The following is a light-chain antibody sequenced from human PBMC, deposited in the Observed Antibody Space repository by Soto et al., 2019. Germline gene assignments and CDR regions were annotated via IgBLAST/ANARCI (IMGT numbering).Light chain of an antibody. V-gene: IGKV1-5*03. CDR3: QQYNSYST. Sequence: DIQMTQSPSSLSASVGDRVTFTCRASQSISNWLAWYQQKPGKAPKLLIYKASTLESGVPSRFSGSGSGTEFTLTISSLQPDDFATYYCQQYNSYSTFGQGTKVDIK. J-gene: IGKJ1*01. CDR2: KAS. CDR1: QSISNW.